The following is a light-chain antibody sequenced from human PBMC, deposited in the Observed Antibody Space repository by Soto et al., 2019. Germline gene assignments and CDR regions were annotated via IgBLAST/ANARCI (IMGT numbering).Light chain of an antibody. CDR2: EVS. CDR3: GSYTSATTWV. CDR1: SSDIGRYNY. Sequence: QSVLTQPASVSGSPGQSITISYTGSSSDIGRYNYVSWYQQLPGKAPKLIIYEVSNRPSGVSDRFSGSKSGNTASLSISGLQTEDEADYYCGSYTSATTWVFGGGTKLTVL. V-gene: IGLV2-14*03. J-gene: IGLJ3*02.